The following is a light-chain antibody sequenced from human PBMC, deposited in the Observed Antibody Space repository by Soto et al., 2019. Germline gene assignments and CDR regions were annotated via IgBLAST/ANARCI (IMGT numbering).Light chain of an antibody. V-gene: IGKV3-15*01. CDR2: GAS. CDR3: QQYNNWPQP. J-gene: IGKJ1*01. Sequence: ERVMTQPPATLTVSPGETATLSCRASQSVSSNLAWYQQKPGQAPRLLIYGASTRATGIPARFSGSGSGTEFTLTISSLQSEDFAVYYCQQYNNWPQPFGQGTKVDIK. CDR1: QSVSSN.